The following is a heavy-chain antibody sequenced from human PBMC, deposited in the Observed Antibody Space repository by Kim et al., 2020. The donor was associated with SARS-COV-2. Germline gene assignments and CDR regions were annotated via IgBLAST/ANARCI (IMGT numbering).Heavy chain of an antibody. D-gene: IGHD2-2*01. J-gene: IGHJ6*02. CDR3: ARGRGQLLWIRNYGMDV. Sequence: LKRRVTISVDTSKNQFSLKLSSVTAADTAVYYCARGRGQLLWIRNYGMDVWGQGTTVTVSS. V-gene: IGHV4-34*01.